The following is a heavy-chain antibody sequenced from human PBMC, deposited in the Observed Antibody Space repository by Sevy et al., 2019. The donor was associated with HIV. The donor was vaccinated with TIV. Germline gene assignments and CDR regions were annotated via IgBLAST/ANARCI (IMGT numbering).Heavy chain of an antibody. V-gene: IGHV3-9*03. D-gene: IGHD6-25*01. Sequence: GGSLRLSCAASGFTFDDYAMHWVRQVPGKGLEWVSGISWNSGDFDYADSVKGRFTISRDNAKNSLFLQMNSLRPEYMALYYCLKDCSSGWNKAFDHWGQGSLVTVSS. CDR3: LKDCSSGWNKAFDH. CDR1: GFTFDDYA. J-gene: IGHJ4*02. CDR2: ISWNSGDF.